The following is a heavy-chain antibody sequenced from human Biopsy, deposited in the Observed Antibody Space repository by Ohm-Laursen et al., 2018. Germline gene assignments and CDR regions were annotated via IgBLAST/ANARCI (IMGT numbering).Heavy chain of an antibody. CDR3: TTPYQYYDSWGGYPPFDH. CDR1: GGTFSNYA. V-gene: IGHV1-69*10. CDR2: IIAVSGLV. D-gene: IGHD3-3*01. Sequence: SVKVSCKASGGTFSNYAISWVRQAPGEGLEWMGGIIAVSGLVNYAPKFQGRVSITADKSTTTAYMELSNLKSEDTAVYYCTTPYQYYDSWGGYPPFDHWGQGTLVTVSS. J-gene: IGHJ4*02.